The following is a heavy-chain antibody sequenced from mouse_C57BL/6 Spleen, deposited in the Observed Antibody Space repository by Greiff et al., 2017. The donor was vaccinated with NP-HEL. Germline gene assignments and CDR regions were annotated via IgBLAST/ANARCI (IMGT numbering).Heavy chain of an antibody. CDR1: GYAFSSSW. CDR2: IYPGDGDT. V-gene: IGHV1-82*01. CDR3: ARGAGAMDY. J-gene: IGHJ4*01. D-gene: IGHD3-1*01. Sequence: QVQLQQSGPELVKPGASVKISCKASGYAFSSSWMNWVKQRPGKGLEWIGRIYPGDGDTNYNGKFKGKATLTADKSSSTAYMQLSSLTSEDSAVYFCARGAGAMDYWGQGTSGTVSS.